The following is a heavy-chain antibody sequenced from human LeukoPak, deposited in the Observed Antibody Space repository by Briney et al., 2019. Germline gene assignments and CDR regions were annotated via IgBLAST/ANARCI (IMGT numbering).Heavy chain of an antibody. D-gene: IGHD6-19*01. Sequence: SQTLSLTCTVFGGSISSGSYYWSWIRQPAGTGLEWTGRIYTSGSTNYNPSLKSRVTISVDTSKNQFSLKLSSVTAADTAVYYCARDPWGIAVAGYFDYWGQGTLVTVSS. J-gene: IGHJ4*02. CDR2: IYTSGST. V-gene: IGHV4-61*02. CDR3: ARDPWGIAVAGYFDY. CDR1: GGSISSGSYY.